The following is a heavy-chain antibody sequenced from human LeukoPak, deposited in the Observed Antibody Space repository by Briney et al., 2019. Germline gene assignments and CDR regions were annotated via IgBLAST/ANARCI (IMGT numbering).Heavy chain of an antibody. V-gene: IGHV1-2*02. CDR3: ARHGRFYDAFDI. CDR2: INPNSGGT. D-gene: IGHD3-3*01. CDR1: GYTFTSYY. Sequence: ASVKVSCKAYGYTFTSYYMHWVRQAPGQGLEWMGWINPNSGGTNYAQNFQGRVTMTRDTSISTAYMDLSRLRSDDTAVYYCARHGRFYDAFDIWGQGTMVTVSS. J-gene: IGHJ3*02.